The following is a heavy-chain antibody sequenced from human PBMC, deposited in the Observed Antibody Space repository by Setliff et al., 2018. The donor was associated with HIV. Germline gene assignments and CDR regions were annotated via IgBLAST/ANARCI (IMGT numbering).Heavy chain of an antibody. D-gene: IGHD3-9*01. CDR1: GGTFSSYA. Sequence: SVKVSCKASGGTFSSYAISWVRQAPGRGLEWLGAVHPFHDILGSNADYAQKFQGRISITWDSSGNTLFLELGPLRSDDSATYYFVRAFDQDFHNWGQGTVVTVSS. J-gene: IGHJ1*01. CDR2: VHPFHDILGSNA. CDR3: VRAFDQDFHN. V-gene: IGHV1-69*10.